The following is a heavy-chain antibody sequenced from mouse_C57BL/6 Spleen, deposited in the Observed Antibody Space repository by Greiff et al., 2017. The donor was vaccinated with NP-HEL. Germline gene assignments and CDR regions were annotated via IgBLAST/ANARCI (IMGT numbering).Heavy chain of an antibody. CDR1: GFTFSDYG. V-gene: IGHV5-17*01. Sequence: EVQLVESGGGLVKPGGSLKLSCAASGFTFSDYGMHWVRQAPEKGLEWVAYISSGSSTIYYADTVKGRFTLSRDHAKNTLFLQITSVRSEDTAMYYCARLFPYYAMDYWGQGTSVTVSS. CDR3: ARLFPYYAMDY. J-gene: IGHJ4*01. CDR2: ISSGSSTI.